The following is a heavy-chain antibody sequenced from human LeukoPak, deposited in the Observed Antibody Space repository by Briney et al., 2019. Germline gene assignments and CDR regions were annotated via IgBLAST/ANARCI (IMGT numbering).Heavy chain of an antibody. CDR1: GFTVKDNF. J-gene: IGHJ4*02. CDR2: ISGSGGST. Sequence: GGPLRLSCAASGFTVKDNFMSWVRQAPGKGLEWVSAISGSGGSTYYADSVKGRFTISRDNSKNTLYLQMNSLRAEDTAVYYCAKIRSELFRDYWGQGTLVTVSS. D-gene: IGHD2-21*01. CDR3: AKIRSELFRDY. V-gene: IGHV3-23*01.